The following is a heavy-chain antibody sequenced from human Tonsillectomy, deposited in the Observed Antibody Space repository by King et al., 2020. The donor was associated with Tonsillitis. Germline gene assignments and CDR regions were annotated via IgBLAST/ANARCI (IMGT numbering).Heavy chain of an antibody. CDR3: ARGALWFPLDF. Sequence: QLQESGPGLMKPSETLSLTCTVSNGSIRHYYWSWLRQPPGKGLGWIGYIPYSGSTNYNPSLNIRVTMSVDTSQNQFSLRLTSVTAADTAVYYCARGALWFPLDFWGQGTLVTVSS. J-gene: IGHJ4*02. CDR2: IPYSGST. D-gene: IGHD3-10*01. CDR1: NGSIRHYY. V-gene: IGHV4-59*01.